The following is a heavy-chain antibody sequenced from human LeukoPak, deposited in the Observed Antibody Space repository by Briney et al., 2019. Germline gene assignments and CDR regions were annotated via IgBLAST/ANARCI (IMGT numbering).Heavy chain of an antibody. CDR3: ARWGSPYYDFWSGYYFFDY. J-gene: IGHJ4*02. CDR1: GFTFSSYA. CDR2: ISGSGGST. D-gene: IGHD3-3*01. Sequence: GGSLRLSCAASGFTFSSYAMSWVRQAPGKGLEWVSAISGSGGSTYYADSVKGRFTISRDNSKNTLYLQMNSLRAEDTAVYYCARWGSPYYDFWSGYYFFDYWGQGTLVTVSS. V-gene: IGHV3-23*01.